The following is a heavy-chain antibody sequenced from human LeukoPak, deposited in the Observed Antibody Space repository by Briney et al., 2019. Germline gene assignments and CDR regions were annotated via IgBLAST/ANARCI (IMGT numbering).Heavy chain of an antibody. CDR1: GGSFSGYY. V-gene: IGHV4-34*01. Sequence: PSETLSLTCAVYGGSFSGYYWSWIRQPPGKGLEWIGEINHSGSTNYNPSLKSRVTISVDTSKNQFSLKLSSVTAADTAVYYCARGPSGYDFWSGYYFGAFDIWGQGTMVTVSS. J-gene: IGHJ3*02. CDR3: ARGPSGYDFWSGYYFGAFDI. D-gene: IGHD3-3*01. CDR2: INHSGST.